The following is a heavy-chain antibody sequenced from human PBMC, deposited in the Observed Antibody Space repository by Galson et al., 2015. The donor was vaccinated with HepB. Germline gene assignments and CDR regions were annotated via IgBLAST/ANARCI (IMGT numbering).Heavy chain of an antibody. J-gene: IGHJ2*01. CDR3: ARVYFGSGSSSAYWYFDL. V-gene: IGHV3-48*02. CDR2: NSSTGTTM. Sequence: SLRLSCAASGFTFSSYTMNWVRQAPGKGLESVSYNSSTGTTMYYADSAKGRFTISRHNAQNSLYLQMNSLRDEDTAVYYCARVYFGSGSSSAYWYFDLWGRGALVTVSS. D-gene: IGHD3-10*01. CDR1: GFTFSSYT.